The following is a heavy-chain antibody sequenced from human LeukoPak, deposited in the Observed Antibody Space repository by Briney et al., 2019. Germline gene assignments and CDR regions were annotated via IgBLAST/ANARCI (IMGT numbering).Heavy chain of an antibody. CDR2: ISGSGGST. J-gene: IGHJ4*02. V-gene: IGHV3-23*01. CDR1: GFTFSSYA. Sequence: PGGSLRLSCAASGFTFSSYAMSWVRQAPGKGLEWVSAISGSGGSTYYAGSVKGRFTISRDNSKNTLYLQMNSLRAEDTAVYYCAKDEGYSYGLNFDYWGQGTLVTVSS. D-gene: IGHD5-18*01. CDR3: AKDEGYSYGLNFDY.